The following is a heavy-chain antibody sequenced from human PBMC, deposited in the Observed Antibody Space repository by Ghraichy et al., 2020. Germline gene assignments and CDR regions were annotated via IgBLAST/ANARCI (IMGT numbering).Heavy chain of an antibody. CDR2: ISYDGSSK. CDR3: ARDIKSSSWSYYYYAVDV. J-gene: IGHJ6*02. V-gene: IGHV3-30-3*01. CDR1: GFTFSTYS. Sequence: GGSLRLSCAASGFTFSTYSMHWVRQAPGKGLEWVAVISYDGSSKYYAASVKGRFTISRDNSKNTLYLQMNSLRGEDTAVYFCARDIKSSSWSYYYYAVDVWGQGTTVTVSS. D-gene: IGHD6-13*01.